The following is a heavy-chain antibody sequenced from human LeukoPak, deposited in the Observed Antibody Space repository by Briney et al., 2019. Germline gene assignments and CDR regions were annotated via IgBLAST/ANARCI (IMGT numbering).Heavy chain of an antibody. D-gene: IGHD5-18*01. J-gene: IGHJ6*02. Sequence: GGSLRLSCAASGFTFSSYSMNWVRQAPGKGLEWVSSISSSSSYIYYADSVKGRFTISRDNAKNSLYLQMNSLRAEDTAVYYCARITNYGYDYYHYYGMDVWGQGTTVTVSS. CDR1: GFTFSSYS. V-gene: IGHV3-21*01. CDR3: ARITNYGYDYYHYYGMDV. CDR2: ISSSSSYI.